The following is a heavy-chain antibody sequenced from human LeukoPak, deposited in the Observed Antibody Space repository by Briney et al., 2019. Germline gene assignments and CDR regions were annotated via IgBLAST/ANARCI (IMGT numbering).Heavy chain of an antibody. CDR1: GGTFSSYA. Sequence: SVKVSCKASGGTFSSYAISWVRQAPGQGLEWMGGIIPIFGTADYAQKFQGRVTMTTDTSTSTAYMELRSLRSDDTAVYYCARVLAAAAERWFDPWGQGTLVTVSS. D-gene: IGHD6-13*01. J-gene: IGHJ5*02. CDR2: IIPIFGTA. CDR3: ARVLAAAAERWFDP. V-gene: IGHV1-69*05.